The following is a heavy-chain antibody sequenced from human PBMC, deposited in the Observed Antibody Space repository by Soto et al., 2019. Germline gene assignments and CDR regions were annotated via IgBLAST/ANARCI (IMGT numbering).Heavy chain of an antibody. V-gene: IGHV1-8*01. D-gene: IGHD6-6*01. CDR3: ARKYGSSYGFDP. Sequence: GASVKVSCKASGYTFTSYDINWVRQATGQGLEWMGWMNPNSGNTGYAQKFQGRVTMTRNTSISTAYMELSSLRSEDTAVYYCARKYGSSYGFDPWGQGTLVTVPS. CDR2: MNPNSGNT. J-gene: IGHJ5*02. CDR1: GYTFTSYD.